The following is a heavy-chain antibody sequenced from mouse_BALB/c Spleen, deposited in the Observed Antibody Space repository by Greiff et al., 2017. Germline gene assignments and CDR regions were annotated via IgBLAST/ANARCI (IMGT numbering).Heavy chain of an antibody. CDR2: IYPYNGGT. V-gene: IGHV1S29*02. J-gene: IGHJ3*01. D-gene: IGHD1-1*02. CDR1: GYTFTDYN. CDR3: ARWLWSLAY. Sequence: EVQLQQSGPELVKPGASVKISCKASGYTFTDYNMHWVKQSHGKSLEWIGYIYPYNGGTGYNQKFKSKATLTVDNSSSTAYMELRSLTSEDSAVYYCARWLWSLAYWGQGTLVTVSA.